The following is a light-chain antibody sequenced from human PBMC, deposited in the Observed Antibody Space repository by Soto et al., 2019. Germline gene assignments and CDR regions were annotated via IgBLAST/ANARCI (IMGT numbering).Light chain of an antibody. Sequence: EIVMPQSPGTLSVSPGESAPLSRRASQSVSINLAWYQQKPGQAPRLLIYDASTRATGIPDRFSGSGSGTDFTLTINRLEPEDFAVYYCQQYGSSPITFGQGTRLEIK. CDR3: QQYGSSPIT. J-gene: IGKJ5*01. V-gene: IGKV3-20*01. CDR2: DAS. CDR1: QSVSIN.